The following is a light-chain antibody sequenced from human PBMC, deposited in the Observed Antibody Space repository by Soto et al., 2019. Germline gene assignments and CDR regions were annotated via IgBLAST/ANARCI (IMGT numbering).Light chain of an antibody. CDR3: QKYNSAPRS. CDR2: AAS. J-gene: IGKJ3*01. CDR1: QGISNY. Sequence: DIHMTQSPSSLSASLGDRVTITSRASQGISNYLAWYQQKPGKVPKLLIYAASTLQSGVPSRFSGSGSGTDFTLTISSLQPEDVATYYCQKYNSAPRSFGPGTKVDIK. V-gene: IGKV1-27*01.